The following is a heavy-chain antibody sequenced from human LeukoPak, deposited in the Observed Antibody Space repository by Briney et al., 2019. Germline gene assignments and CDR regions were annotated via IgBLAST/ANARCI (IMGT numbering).Heavy chain of an antibody. Sequence: GGSLRLSCAASGLTISSYWMSWVRQAPGKGLEWVANIKEDGSQKYYVDSVRGRFTTSRDNAKNSLYLQMNSLRTEDTAVYYCARGEYYYDGGYWGQGTLVTVSS. D-gene: IGHD3-22*01. CDR1: GLTISSYW. V-gene: IGHV3-7*03. CDR3: ARGEYYYDGGY. J-gene: IGHJ4*02. CDR2: IKEDGSQK.